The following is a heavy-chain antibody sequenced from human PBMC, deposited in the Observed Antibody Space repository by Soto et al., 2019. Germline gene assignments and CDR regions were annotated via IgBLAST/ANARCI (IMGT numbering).Heavy chain of an antibody. V-gene: IGHV3-23*01. Sequence: GGALRLSCVRPGFTVCSYAMTSVRQTPGKGPEWVSLISAGGGSTYYADSVKGRFTISRDNSKNTLYLQMNTLRAEDTAVYYCAKARILTGYYPPPEFDYWGQGTLVTVSP. D-gene: IGHD3-9*01. CDR3: AKARILTGYYPPPEFDY. J-gene: IGHJ4*02. CDR1: GFTVCSYA. CDR2: ISAGGGST.